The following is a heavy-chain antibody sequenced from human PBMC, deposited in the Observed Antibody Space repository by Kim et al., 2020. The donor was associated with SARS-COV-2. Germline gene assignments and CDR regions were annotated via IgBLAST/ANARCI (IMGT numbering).Heavy chain of an antibody. Sequence: ASVKVSCKASGYTFTSYYMHWVRQAPGQGLEWMGIINPSGGSTSYAQKFQGRVTMTRDTSTSTVYMELSSLRSEDTAVYYCARDLVVVPAASGFDYWGQGTLVTVFS. V-gene: IGHV1-46*01. CDR1: GYTFTSYY. CDR3: ARDLVVVPAASGFDY. J-gene: IGHJ4*02. CDR2: INPSGGST. D-gene: IGHD2-2*01.